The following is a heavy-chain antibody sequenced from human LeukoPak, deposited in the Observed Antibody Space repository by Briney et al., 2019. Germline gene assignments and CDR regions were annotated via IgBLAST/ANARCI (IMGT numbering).Heavy chain of an antibody. J-gene: IGHJ3*02. CDR3: ARHNHLERFHAFDI. V-gene: IGHV4-59*08. CDR2: IYYIGST. D-gene: IGHD1-1*01. Sequence: SETLSLTCTVSGGSISGYFWSCIRQSPGKGLEWIGYIYYIGSTKYNPSLKSRVTISVDTSKQQFSLKVKSVTDADTAVYYCARHNHLERFHAFDIWGQGTMVTVSS. CDR1: GGSISGYF.